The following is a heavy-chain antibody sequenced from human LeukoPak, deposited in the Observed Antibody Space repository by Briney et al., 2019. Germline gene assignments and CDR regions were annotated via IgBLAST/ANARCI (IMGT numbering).Heavy chain of an antibody. CDR1: RFSFSNHS. D-gene: IGHD6-6*01. J-gene: IGHJ5*02. CDR2: ISPDGSGT. V-gene: IGHV3-74*03. CDR3: TNFLTGRPA. Sequence: LAGGSLRLSCAASRFSFSNHSMNWVRQAPGKGLVWVSHISPDGSGTKYADSVKGRFTISRDNAKNTLHLQMNSLRAEDTAVYYCTNFLTGRPAWGQGTLVTVSS.